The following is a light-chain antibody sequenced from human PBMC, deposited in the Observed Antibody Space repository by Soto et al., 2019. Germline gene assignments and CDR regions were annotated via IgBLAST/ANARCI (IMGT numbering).Light chain of an antibody. V-gene: IGKV1-9*01. CDR2: GAS. J-gene: IGKJ1*01. CDR1: QGISSY. CDR3: QQLNSYPRT. Sequence: DIPLTQSPSFLSASVGDRVTITCRASQGISSYLAWYQQKPGKAPKLLIYGASTLQNGVPSTFSGSGSGTEFTLTISSLQPEDFATYCCQQLNSYPRTFGQGTKVDIK.